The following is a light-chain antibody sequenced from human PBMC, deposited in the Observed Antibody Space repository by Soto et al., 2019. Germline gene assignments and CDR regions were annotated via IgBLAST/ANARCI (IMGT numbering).Light chain of an antibody. V-gene: IGKV4-1*01. Sequence: DIVMTQSPDSLSVSLGERATINCKSSQSVFYSSNSKNYLAWYQQRPGHPPKLLIYWASTRESGVPDRFSGSGSGTDFTLTISSLQAEDVAVYHCQQYYISPPTFGQGTKVEI. CDR1: QSVFYSSNSKNY. CDR2: WAS. CDR3: QQYYISPPT. J-gene: IGKJ1*01.